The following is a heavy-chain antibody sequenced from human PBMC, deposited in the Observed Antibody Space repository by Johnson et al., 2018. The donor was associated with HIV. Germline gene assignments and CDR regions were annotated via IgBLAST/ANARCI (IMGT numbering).Heavy chain of an antibody. CDR1: GFTFSNAW. CDR3: TTDRPSPYGDYDGFDI. CDR2: IKSKTDGGTP. V-gene: IGHV3-15*01. D-gene: IGHD4-17*01. J-gene: IGHJ3*02. Sequence: VQLVESGGGLVKPGGSLRLSCAASGFTFSNAWMSWVRQAPGKGLEWVGRIKSKTDGGTPDYAAPVKGRFTISRDDSKNTLYLQMNSLKTEDTAVYYCTTDRPSPYGDYDGFDIWGQGTMVTVSS.